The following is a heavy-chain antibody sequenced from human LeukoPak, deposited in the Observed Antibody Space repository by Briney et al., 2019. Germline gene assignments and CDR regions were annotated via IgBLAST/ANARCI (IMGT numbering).Heavy chain of an antibody. CDR1: GYRFSTYW. J-gene: IGHJ3*01. CDR2: IYPSDSNT. Sequence: RGESLKISCKGPGYRFSTYWIGWVRQMPEKGLEWMGIIYPSDSNTRYSPSFQGQVTISADKSIDTVYLQWSSLKASDTAIYYCASPAGITSNDPFDLWGQGTMVTVSS. CDR3: ASPAGITSNDPFDL. D-gene: IGHD1-14*01. V-gene: IGHV5-51*01.